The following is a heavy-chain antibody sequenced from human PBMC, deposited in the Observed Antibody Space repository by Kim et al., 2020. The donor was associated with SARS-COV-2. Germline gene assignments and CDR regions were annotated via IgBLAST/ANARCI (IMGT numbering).Heavy chain of an antibody. D-gene: IGHD5-18*01. J-gene: IGHJ4*02. Sequence: SETLSLTCTVSGGSISSYYWSWIRQPPGKGLEWIGYIYYSGSTNYNPSLKSRVTISVDTSKNQFSLKLSSVTAADTAVYYCARGPGYSYGYFDYWGQGTLVTVSS. CDR1: GGSISSYY. V-gene: IGHV4-59*01. CDR2: IYYSGST. CDR3: ARGPGYSYGYFDY.